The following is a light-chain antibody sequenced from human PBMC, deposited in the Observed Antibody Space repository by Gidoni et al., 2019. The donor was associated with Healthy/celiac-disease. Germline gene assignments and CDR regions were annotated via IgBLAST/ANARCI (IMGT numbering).Light chain of an antibody. CDR1: KLGDKY. V-gene: IGLV3-1*01. J-gene: IGLJ2*01. CDR2: QDS. CDR3: QAWDSSTAV. Sequence: SYELTQPPAGSVSPGQTASITCSGDKLGDKYACWYQQKQGQSPVLVIYQDSKRPSGIPERFSGSNSGNTATLTLSGTQAMDEAYYYCQAWDSSTAVFGGGTKLTVL.